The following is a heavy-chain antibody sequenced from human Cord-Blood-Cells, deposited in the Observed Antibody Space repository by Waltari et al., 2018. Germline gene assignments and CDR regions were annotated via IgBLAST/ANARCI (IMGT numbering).Heavy chain of an antibody. CDR1: GGSISSSSYY. J-gene: IGHJ3*02. Sequence: QLQLQESGQGLVKPSETLSLTCTVSGGSISSSSYYWGWIRQPPGKGLEWIGSIYYSGSTYYNPSLKSRVTISVDTSKNQFSLKLSSVTAADTAVYYCARPRGSYYAFDIWGQGTMVTVSS. CDR2: IYYSGST. V-gene: IGHV4-39*01. CDR3: ARPRGSYYAFDI. D-gene: IGHD1-26*01.